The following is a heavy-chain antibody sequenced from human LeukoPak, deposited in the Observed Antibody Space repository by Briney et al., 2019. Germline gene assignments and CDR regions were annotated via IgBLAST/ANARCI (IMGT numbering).Heavy chain of an antibody. CDR2: VYASGTT. Sequence: SETLSLTCTVSGGSISGYYWSWIRQPAGKGLEWIGRVYASGTTEYNLSLKTRVTMSADTSTNQISLRLTSVTAADTAVYYCAKFIANSSGYYYMDVWGKGTTVIVSS. J-gene: IGHJ6*03. D-gene: IGHD6-19*01. V-gene: IGHV4-4*07. CDR1: GGSISGYY. CDR3: AKFIANSSGYYYMDV.